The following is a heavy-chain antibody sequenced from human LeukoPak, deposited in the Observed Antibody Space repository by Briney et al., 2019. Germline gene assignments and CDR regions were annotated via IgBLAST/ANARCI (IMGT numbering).Heavy chain of an antibody. D-gene: IGHD3-10*01. V-gene: IGHV5-51*01. J-gene: IGHJ6*04. CDR1: GHNFTTYW. Sequence: GESLKISCQGSGHNFTTYWIGWVRQKPGEGLEWMGLIYPTDSETKYNPSFQGQVTFSADKSTRTAYLQWDTLKASDTATYHCTSRRAPYYFYIDVWGKGTTVTVSS. CDR2: IYPTDSET. CDR3: TSRRAPYYFYIDV.